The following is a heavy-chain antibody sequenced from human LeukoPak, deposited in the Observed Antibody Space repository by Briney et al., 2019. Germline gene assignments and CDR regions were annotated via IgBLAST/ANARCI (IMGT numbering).Heavy chain of an antibody. V-gene: IGHV1-2*02. CDR2: INPYSGDT. CDR1: GYTFTGYY. D-gene: IGHD3-22*01. CDR3: ARVTYDSSGYYLDY. J-gene: IGHJ4*02. Sequence: ASVKVSCKASGYTFTGYYIHWVRQAPGQGLEWMGWINPYSGDTNSAQKFQGRVTMTRDTSISTAYMELSRLRSDDTAVYYCARVTYDSSGYYLDYWGQGTLVTVPS.